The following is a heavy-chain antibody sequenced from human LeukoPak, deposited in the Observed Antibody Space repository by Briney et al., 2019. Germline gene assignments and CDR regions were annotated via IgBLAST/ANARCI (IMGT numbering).Heavy chain of an antibody. CDR1: GFTFSSYE. J-gene: IGHJ4*02. CDR2: ISSSGSTI. V-gene: IGHV3-48*03. Sequence: GGSLRLSCAASGFTFSSYEMNWVRQAPGKGLEWVSYISSSGSTIYYADSVKGRFTISRDNAKNSLYLQMNSLRAEDTAVYYCARGRGGKSSGSYYTDYWGQGTLVTVSS. D-gene: IGHD3-10*01. CDR3: ARGRGGKSSGSYYTDY.